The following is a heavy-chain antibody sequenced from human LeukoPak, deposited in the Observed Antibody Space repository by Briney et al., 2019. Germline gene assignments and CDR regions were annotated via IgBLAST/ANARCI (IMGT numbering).Heavy chain of an antibody. V-gene: IGHV4-30-2*01. J-gene: IGHJ4*02. CDR2: IYHSGST. D-gene: IGHD4-23*01. CDR3: ARAGGNIFDY. Sequence: PSETLSLTCAVSGGSISSGGYSWSWIRQPPGKGLEWIGYIYHSGSTYYNPSLMSQATMSIDRSKNQFSLKLSSVTAADTAVYYCARAGGNIFDYWGQGTLVTVSS. CDR1: GGSISSGGYS.